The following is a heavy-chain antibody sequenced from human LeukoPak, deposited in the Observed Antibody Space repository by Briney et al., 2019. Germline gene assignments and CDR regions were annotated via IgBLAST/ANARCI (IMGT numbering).Heavy chain of an antibody. CDR2: ISSSGNTM. V-gene: IGHV3-11*04. CDR3: ARHVSGYSHIDY. J-gene: IGHJ4*02. D-gene: IGHD5-18*01. Sequence: GGSLRLSCAASGFTFSDYYMTWIPQAPGKGLEWVSYISSSGNTMYYADSVKGRFTISRDNAKNSLYLQMNSLRAEDTALYYCARHVSGYSHIDYWGQGTLVTVSS. CDR1: GFTFSDYY.